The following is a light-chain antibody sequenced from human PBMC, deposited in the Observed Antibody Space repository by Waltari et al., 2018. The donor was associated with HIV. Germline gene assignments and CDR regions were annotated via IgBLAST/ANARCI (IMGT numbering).Light chain of an antibody. Sequence: QSALTQPASVSGSPGQSITISCAGSSSDIGAFNYVSWYRHHPGEAPKLIIYDVAKRPSGVSDRFSASKAGEAASLTISGLQAEDEALYYCSSYTITNTWVFGGGTTLTVL. V-gene: IGLV2-14*03. CDR2: DVA. CDR1: SSDIGAFNY. CDR3: SSYTITNTWV. J-gene: IGLJ3*02.